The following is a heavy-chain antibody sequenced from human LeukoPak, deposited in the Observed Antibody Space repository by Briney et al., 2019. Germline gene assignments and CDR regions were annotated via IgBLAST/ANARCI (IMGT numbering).Heavy chain of an antibody. CDR2: IKSDGSST. CDR3: ARDAAGLDY. V-gene: IGHV3-74*01. J-gene: IGHJ4*02. CDR1: GFTFRSYW. Sequence: GGSLRLSCAASGFTFRSYWMHWVRQAPGKGLVWVSRIKSDGSSTTYADSVKGRFTISRDNAKNTLYLQMNSLRGEDTGVYYCARDAAGLDYWGQGTLVTVSP. D-gene: IGHD1-14*01.